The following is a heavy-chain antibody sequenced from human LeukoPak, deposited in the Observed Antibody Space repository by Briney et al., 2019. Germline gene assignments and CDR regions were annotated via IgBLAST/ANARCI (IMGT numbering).Heavy chain of an antibody. J-gene: IGHJ6*03. CDR2: VYTSGST. Sequence: SETLSLTCTVSGGSISNYYWSWIRQPARKGLEWIGHVYTSGSTNYNPSLKSRVTMSVDTSKNQFSLRLSSVTAADTAVYYCARDSGKGDTAHMDVWGKGTTVTASS. D-gene: IGHD1-26*01. V-gene: IGHV4-4*07. CDR1: GGSISNYY. CDR3: ARDSGKGDTAHMDV.